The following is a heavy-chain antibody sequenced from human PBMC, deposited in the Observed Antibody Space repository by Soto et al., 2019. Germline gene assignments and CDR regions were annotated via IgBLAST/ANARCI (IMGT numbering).Heavy chain of an antibody. J-gene: IGHJ1*01. V-gene: IGHV3-49*03. CDR1: GFPFANFL. CDR3: TGSFPF. D-gene: IGHD3-10*01. Sequence: PGGSLRLSCTGSGFPFANFLMSWFRQAPGKGLEWVGFIRSQPYGGTTQYAASVRGRFTISRDDSKGIAYLQMNSLKSEDSGVYYCTGSFPFWGQGTLVTVSS. CDR2: IRSQPYGGTT.